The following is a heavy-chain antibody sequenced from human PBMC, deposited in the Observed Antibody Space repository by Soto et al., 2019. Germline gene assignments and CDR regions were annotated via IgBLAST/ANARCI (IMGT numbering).Heavy chain of an antibody. D-gene: IGHD3-22*01. J-gene: IGHJ6*02. CDR2: SYYSGST. Sequence: SETLSLTCTVSGGSISSGDSYWSWIRQPPGRGLEWIGYSYYSGSTYYNPSLKSRVTVSVDTSRKQSSLKLSSVTAADTAVYYCARGGRLFMCDYYYYGMDVWGQGTTVTVSS. V-gene: IGHV4-30-4*01. CDR3: ARGGRLFMCDYYYYGMDV. CDR1: GGSISSGDSY.